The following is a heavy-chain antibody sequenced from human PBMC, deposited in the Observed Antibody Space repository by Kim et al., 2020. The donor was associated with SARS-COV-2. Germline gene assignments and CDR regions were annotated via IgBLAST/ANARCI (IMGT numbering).Heavy chain of an antibody. Sequence: GGSLRLSCAASGFTFSSYSMNWVRQAPGKGLEWVSYISSSSSTIYYADSVKGRFTISRDNAKNSLYLQMNSLRDEDTAVYYCARDNIMITFGGVIGPFDYWGQGTLVTVSS. CDR1: GFTFSSYS. CDR3: ARDNIMITFGGVIGPFDY. V-gene: IGHV3-48*02. J-gene: IGHJ4*02. D-gene: IGHD3-16*02. CDR2: ISSSSSTI.